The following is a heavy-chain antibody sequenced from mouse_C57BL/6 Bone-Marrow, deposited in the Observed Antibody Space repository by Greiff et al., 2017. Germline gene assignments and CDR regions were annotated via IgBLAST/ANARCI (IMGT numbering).Heavy chain of an antibody. CDR1: EYEFPSHD. D-gene: IGHD1-1*01. CDR3: ERKGGYYYGSRDEESDMDY. V-gene: IGHV5-2*03. CDR2: INSDGGST. J-gene: IGHJ4*01. Sequence: EVMLVESGGGLVQPGESLKLSCESNEYEFPSHDMSWVRKTPEKRLELVAAINSDGGSTYYPDTMERRFIISRDNTKKTLYLQMSSLRSEDTALYYCERKGGYYYGSRDEESDMDYWGQGTSVTVSS.